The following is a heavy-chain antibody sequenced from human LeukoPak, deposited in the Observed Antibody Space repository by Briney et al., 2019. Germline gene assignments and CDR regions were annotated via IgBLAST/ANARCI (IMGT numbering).Heavy chain of an antibody. Sequence: GGSLRLSCAAPGFTFSDYYLSWIRQAPGKGLEWVSYISTSGSTIYYADSVKGRFTISRDNAKSSLYLQMNSLRAEDTAVYYCARDRAHNYYDSSGYGPYYYYGMDVWGQGTTVTVSS. CDR3: ARDRAHNYYDSSGYGPYYYYGMDV. J-gene: IGHJ6*02. CDR2: ISTSGSTI. V-gene: IGHV3-11*01. D-gene: IGHD3-22*01. CDR1: GFTFSDYY.